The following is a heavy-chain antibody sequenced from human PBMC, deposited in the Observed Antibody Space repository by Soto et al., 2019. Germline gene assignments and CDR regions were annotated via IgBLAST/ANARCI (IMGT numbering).Heavy chain of an antibody. CDR2: ISGSGDTT. CDR3: AKGHPGGSCYSGLDC. Sequence: PGGSLRLSCAASGFTLSTCATTWVRQAPGRGLEWVLCISGSGDTTYYADSVKGRFTISRDTSKNTVYLQMNSLRVDDTAVYYCAKGHPGGSCYSGLDCWGQGTLVTVCS. CDR1: GFTLSTCA. V-gene: IGHV3-23*01. J-gene: IGHJ4*02. D-gene: IGHD2-15*01.